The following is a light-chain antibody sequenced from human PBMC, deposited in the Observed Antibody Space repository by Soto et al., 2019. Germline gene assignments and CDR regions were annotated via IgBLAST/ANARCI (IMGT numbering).Light chain of an antibody. V-gene: IGKV1-5*03. J-gene: IGKJ2*01. CDR3: QQYRYYST. CDR1: QSISSF. CDR2: TAS. Sequence: DIPMTQSPSTLSASVGDRVTITCRASQSISSFLAWYQQKPGRAPKLLIYTASTLESGVPSRFSGSGSETEFTLTISGLQPDDFATYYCQQYRYYSTFGQGTRLEIK.